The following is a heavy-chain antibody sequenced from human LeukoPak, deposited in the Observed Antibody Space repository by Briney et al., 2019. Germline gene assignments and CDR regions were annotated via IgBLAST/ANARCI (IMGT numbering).Heavy chain of an antibody. CDR3: ARDRGTWNDDGFDY. CDR1: GGSISSYY. V-gene: IGHV4-4*07. J-gene: IGHJ4*02. Sequence: NLSETLSLTCTVSGGSISSYYWSWIRPPAGKGLEWIGRIYISGSTNYNPSLKSRVTMSVDTSKNQFSLKLSSVTAADTAVYYCARDRGTWNDDGFDYWGQGTLVTVSS. CDR2: IYISGST. D-gene: IGHD1-1*01.